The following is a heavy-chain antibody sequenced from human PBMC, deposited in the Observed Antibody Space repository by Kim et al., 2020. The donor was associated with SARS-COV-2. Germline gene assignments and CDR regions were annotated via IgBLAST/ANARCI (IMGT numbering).Heavy chain of an antibody. Sequence: SETLSLTCTVSGGSISSYYWSWIRQPPGKGLEWIGYIYYSGSTNYNPSLKSRVTISVDTSKNQFSLKLSSVTAADTAVYYCARHHGDCTNGVCSPFDYWGQGTLVTVSS. V-gene: IGHV4-59*08. J-gene: IGHJ4*02. CDR3: ARHHGDCTNGVCSPFDY. CDR2: IYYSGST. D-gene: IGHD2-8*01. CDR1: GGSISSYY.